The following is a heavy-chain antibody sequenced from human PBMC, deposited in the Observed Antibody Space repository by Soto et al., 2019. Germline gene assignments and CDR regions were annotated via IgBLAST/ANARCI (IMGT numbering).Heavy chain of an antibody. D-gene: IGHD2-2*01. CDR2: IYYIGNT. V-gene: IGHV4-59*12. CDR1: GGSISNYY. CDR3: ARELVVPAAMTENWFDP. Sequence: PSETLSLTCTVSGGSISNYYWSWIRQPPGKGLEWIGYIYYIGNTNYNPSLKSRVTISVDTSKNQFSLKLSSVTAADTAVYYCARELVVPAAMTENWFDPWGQGTLVTVSS. J-gene: IGHJ5*02.